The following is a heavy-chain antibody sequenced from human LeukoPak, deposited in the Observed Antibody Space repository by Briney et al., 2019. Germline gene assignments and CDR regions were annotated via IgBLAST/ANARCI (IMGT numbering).Heavy chain of an antibody. CDR1: GFSFINAW. CDR3: STAGGP. V-gene: IGHV3-15*01. J-gene: IGHJ4*02. CDR2: IKRKADGGTT. Sequence: GGSLRLSCGASGFSFINAWMSWVRQAPGKGLEWVGRIKRKADGGTTEYAAPVKGRFTIPRDDSINTLYLQMNGLKTEDTGVYYCSTAGGPGGQGTLVTVSS.